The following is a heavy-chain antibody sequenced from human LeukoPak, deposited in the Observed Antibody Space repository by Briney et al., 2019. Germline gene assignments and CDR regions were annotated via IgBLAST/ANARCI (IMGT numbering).Heavy chain of an antibody. CDR1: GYTFTGYS. Sequence: ASVKVSCKASGYTFTGYSMNWVRQAPGQGLEWMASINPNRADTYYADKLQGRVTMTRDTSISTAYMQLSSLRSDDTAVYYCARDRVKIVVVPADDFVEVSYYYYMDVWGKGTMVIVSS. V-gene: IGHV1-2*02. D-gene: IGHD2-2*01. J-gene: IGHJ6*03. CDR2: INPNRADT. CDR3: ARDRVKIVVVPADDFVEVSYYYYMDV.